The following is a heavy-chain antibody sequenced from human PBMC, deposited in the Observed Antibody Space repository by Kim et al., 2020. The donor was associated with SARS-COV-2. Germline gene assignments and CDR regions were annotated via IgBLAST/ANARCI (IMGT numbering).Heavy chain of an antibody. J-gene: IGHJ4*02. V-gene: IGHV3-23*01. Sequence: AGSVKGRFTISRDNSKNTLYLQMNSLRAEDTAVYYCAKSITMIVVGHFDYWGQGTLVTVSS. CDR3: AKSITMIVVGHFDY. D-gene: IGHD3-22*01.